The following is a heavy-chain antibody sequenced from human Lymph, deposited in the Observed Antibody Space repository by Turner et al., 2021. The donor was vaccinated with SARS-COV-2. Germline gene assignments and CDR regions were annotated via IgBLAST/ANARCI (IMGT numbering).Heavy chain of an antibody. V-gene: IGHV3-30*18. CDR3: AKARDGYNFFTIDY. CDR2: ISNDGSNK. J-gene: IGHJ4*02. D-gene: IGHD5-12*01. CDR1: GFTFSSYG. Sequence: QVQLVESGGGLVQPGRSLRLSCAASGFTFSSYGMHWVRQAPGKGLEWVAVISNDGSNKYYADSVKGGFTISRDNSKNTLYLQMNSLRAEDTAVYYCAKARDGYNFFTIDYWGQGTLVTVSS.